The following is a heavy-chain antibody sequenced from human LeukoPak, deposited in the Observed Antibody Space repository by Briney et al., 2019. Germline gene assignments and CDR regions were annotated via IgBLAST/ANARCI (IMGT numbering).Heavy chain of an antibody. CDR3: ATHDSSGYPGYAFDI. J-gene: IGHJ3*02. D-gene: IGHD3-22*01. CDR2: IYYSGST. V-gene: IGHV4-59*12. Sequence: PSETLSLTCTVSGGSISNYYWSWVRQPPGKGLEWIGYIYYSGSTNYNPSLKSRVSISVDTSKNQFSLKLSSVTAADTAVYYCATHDSSGYPGYAFDIWGQGTMVTVSS. CDR1: GGSISNYY.